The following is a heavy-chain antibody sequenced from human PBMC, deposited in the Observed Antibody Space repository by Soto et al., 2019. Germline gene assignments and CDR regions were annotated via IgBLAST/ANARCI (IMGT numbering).Heavy chain of an antibody. Sequence: ASVKVSCKASGSTFPTYAMHLLLQAPVQRLEWMGWITAGTGNTKYSQKFQGRVTITRDTSARTDYMELSSLRSEDTAVYYCARAPGYSSGWYGWFDPWGQGTLVTVSS. CDR2: ITAGTGNT. D-gene: IGHD6-19*01. CDR1: GSTFPTYA. V-gene: IGHV1-3*01. J-gene: IGHJ5*02. CDR3: ARAPGYSSGWYGWFDP.